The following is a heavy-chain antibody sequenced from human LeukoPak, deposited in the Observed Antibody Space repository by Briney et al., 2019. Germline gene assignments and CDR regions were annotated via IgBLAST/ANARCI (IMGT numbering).Heavy chain of an antibody. Sequence: ASVKVSCKASGYTFTGYYMHWVRQAPGQGLEWMGRINPNSGGTNYAQKFQGRVTMTRDTSISTAYMELSRLRSDDTAVYYCASLNSIVGASPFDYWGQGTLVTVSS. CDR3: ASLNSIVGASPFDY. CDR2: INPNSGGT. J-gene: IGHJ4*02. CDR1: GYTFTGYY. D-gene: IGHD1-26*01. V-gene: IGHV1-2*06.